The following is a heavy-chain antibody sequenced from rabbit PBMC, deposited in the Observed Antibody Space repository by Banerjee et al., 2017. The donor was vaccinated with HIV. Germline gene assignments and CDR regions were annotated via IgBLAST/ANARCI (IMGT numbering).Heavy chain of an antibody. CDR2: IAAGSSGNT. CDR3: ARAGSNYWEFNL. V-gene: IGHV1S45*01. Sequence: QEQLEESGGDLVKPEGSLTLTCTASGFSFSSSYYMCWVRQAPGKGLEWIACIAAGSSGNTWYASWAKGRFTISKTSSTTVTLQMTSLTAADTATYFCARAGSNYWEFNLWGPGTLVTVS. J-gene: IGHJ4*01. D-gene: IGHD8-1*01. CDR1: GFSFSSSYY.